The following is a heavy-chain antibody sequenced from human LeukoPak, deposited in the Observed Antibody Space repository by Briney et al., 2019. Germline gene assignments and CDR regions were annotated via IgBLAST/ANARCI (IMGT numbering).Heavy chain of an antibody. CDR3: ARAPLLWFGELFTSFDY. J-gene: IGHJ4*02. Sequence: SETLSLTCTVSGGSVSSGSYYWSWIRQPPGKGLEWIGYIYYSGSTNYNPSLKSRVTISVDTSKNQFSLKLSSGTAADTAVYYCARAPLLWFGELFTSFDYWSQGTLVTVPS. CDR2: IYYSGST. V-gene: IGHV4-61*01. CDR1: GGSVSSGSYY. D-gene: IGHD3-10*01.